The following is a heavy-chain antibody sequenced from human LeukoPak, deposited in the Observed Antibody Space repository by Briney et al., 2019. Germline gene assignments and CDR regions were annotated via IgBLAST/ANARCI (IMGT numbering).Heavy chain of an antibody. V-gene: IGHV4-59*01. Sequence: SETLSLTCTVSGGPISSYYWSWIRQPPGKGLEWIGYIHSGSTNYNPSLQSRVTISVDTSKNQFSVNLSSVTAADTAMYYCARARYSSSWMYFDSWGQGALVTVSS. D-gene: IGHD6-13*01. CDR3: ARARYSSSWMYFDS. CDR1: GGPISSYY. J-gene: IGHJ4*02. CDR2: IHSGST.